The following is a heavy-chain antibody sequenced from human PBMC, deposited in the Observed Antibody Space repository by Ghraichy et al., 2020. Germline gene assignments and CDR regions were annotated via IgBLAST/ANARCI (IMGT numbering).Heavy chain of an antibody. V-gene: IGHV3-30-3*01. J-gene: IGHJ4*02. CDR1: GFTFSSYA. D-gene: IGHD3-10*01. CDR2: ISYDGSNK. Sequence: LSLPCAASGFTFSSYAMHWVRQAPGKGLEWVAVISYDGSNKYYADSVKGRFTISRDNSKNTLYLQMNSLRAEDTAVYYCARIGLTYYYGSGMDYWGQGTLVTVSS. CDR3: ARIGLTYYYGSGMDY.